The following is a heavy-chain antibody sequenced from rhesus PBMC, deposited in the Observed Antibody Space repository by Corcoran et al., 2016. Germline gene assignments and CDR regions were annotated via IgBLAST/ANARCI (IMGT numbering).Heavy chain of an antibody. D-gene: IGHD1-44*02. CDR3: ARGSGSYKGIDY. CDR2: ISGSGGST. CDR1: GGSVSSSHW. J-gene: IGHJ4*01. Sequence: QLQLQESGPGLVKPSETLSLTCAVSGGSVSSSHWWSWFRQPPGKGLEWIGRISGSGGSTSYNPSLTSRVTISTDTSKNQFSLKVSSVTAADTAVYYCARGSGSYKGIDYWGQGVLDTVSS. V-gene: IGHV4-57*01.